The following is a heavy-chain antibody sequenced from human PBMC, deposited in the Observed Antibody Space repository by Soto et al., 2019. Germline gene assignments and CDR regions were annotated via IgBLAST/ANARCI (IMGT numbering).Heavy chain of an antibody. CDR2: IFSNDEK. V-gene: IGHV2-26*01. CDR1: GFSLSNARMG. D-gene: IGHD3-9*01. CDR3: ARMIRYFDWLSDRYNWFDP. Sequence: QVTLKESGPVLVKPTETLTLTCTVSGFSLSNARMGVSWIRQPPGKALEWLAHIFSNDEKSYSTSLKSRLTISKDTSKSQVVLTMTNMDPVDTATYYCARMIRYFDWLSDRYNWFDPWGQGTLVTVSS. J-gene: IGHJ5*02.